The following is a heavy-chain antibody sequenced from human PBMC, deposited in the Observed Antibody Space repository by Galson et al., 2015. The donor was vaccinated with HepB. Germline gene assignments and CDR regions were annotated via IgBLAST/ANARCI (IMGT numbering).Heavy chain of an antibody. Sequence: QSGAEVKKPGESLKISCKGSGYSFTSYWIGWVRQMPGKGLEWMGIIYPGDSDTRYSPSFQGQVTISADKSISTAYLQWSSLKASDTAMYYCARHTAMVVGPPPPELDYWGQGTLVTVSS. CDR1: GYSFTSYW. J-gene: IGHJ4*02. V-gene: IGHV5-51*01. CDR3: ARHTAMVVGPPPPELDY. CDR2: IYPGDSDT. D-gene: IGHD5-18*01.